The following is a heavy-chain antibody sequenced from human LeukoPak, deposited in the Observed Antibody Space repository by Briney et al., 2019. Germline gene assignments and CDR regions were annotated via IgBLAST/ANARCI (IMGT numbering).Heavy chain of an antibody. CDR2: INPNSGGT. Sequence: ASVKVSCKASGYTFTGYYMHWVRQAPGQGLEWMGWINPNSGGTNYAQKFQGRVTTTRDTSISTAYMELSRLRSDDTAVYYCARDYDILTGLYYFDYWGQGTLVTVSS. CDR3: ARDYDILTGLYYFDY. V-gene: IGHV1-2*02. J-gene: IGHJ4*02. D-gene: IGHD3-9*01. CDR1: GYTFTGYY.